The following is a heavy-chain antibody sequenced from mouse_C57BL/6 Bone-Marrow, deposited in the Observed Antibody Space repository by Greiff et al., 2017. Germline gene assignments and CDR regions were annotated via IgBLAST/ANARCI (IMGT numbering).Heavy chain of an antibody. CDR2: IDPSDSYT. D-gene: IGHD1-3*01. CDR3: ARESRSFFDY. Sequence: QVQLKESGAELVKPGASVKLSCKASGYTFTSYWMQWVKQRPGQGLEWIGEIDPSDSYTNYNQKFKGKATLTVDTSSSTAYMQLSSLTSEDSAVYYCARESRSFFDYWGQGTTLTVSS. J-gene: IGHJ2*01. V-gene: IGHV1-50*01. CDR1: GYTFTSYW.